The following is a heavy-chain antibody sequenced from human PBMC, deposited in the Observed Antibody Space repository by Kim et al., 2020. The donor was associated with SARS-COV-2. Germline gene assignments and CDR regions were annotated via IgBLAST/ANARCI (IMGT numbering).Heavy chain of an antibody. V-gene: IGHV3-23*01. D-gene: IGHD3-16*02. Sequence: FTISRDNSKNTLYLQMNSLRAEDTAVYYCAKHPQQYDYVWGSYRYGPTDYWGQGTLVTVSS. J-gene: IGHJ4*02. CDR3: AKHPQQYDYVWGSYRYGPTDY.